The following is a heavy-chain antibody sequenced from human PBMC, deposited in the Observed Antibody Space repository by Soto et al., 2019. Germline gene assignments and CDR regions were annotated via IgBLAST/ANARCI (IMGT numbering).Heavy chain of an antibody. CDR1: GGSVSIGSYY. Sequence: AETLTLTCAFSGGSVSIGSYYWSGIRQPPGKGLEWIGYLYYSGITNYNPFLKSRVTISVDTSKNQFSLKLSSVTAAETAVYYCARWYYDSTGYYRVFDYWGQGTLVTVSS. CDR3: ARWYYDSTGYYRVFDY. CDR2: LYYSGIT. J-gene: IGHJ4*02. V-gene: IGHV4-61*01. D-gene: IGHD3-22*01.